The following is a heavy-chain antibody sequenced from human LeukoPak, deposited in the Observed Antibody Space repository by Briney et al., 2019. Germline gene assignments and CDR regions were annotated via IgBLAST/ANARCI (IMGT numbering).Heavy chain of an antibody. D-gene: IGHD3-3*01. J-gene: IGHJ4*02. V-gene: IGHV4-34*01. CDR3: ARRPSYYDFWSGYHFDY. CDR2: INHSGST. Sequence: SETLSLTCAVYGGSIHIASFSAYYWTWVRQPPGKGLEWIGEINHSGSTNYNPSLKSRVTISVDTSKNQFSLKLSSVTAADTAVYYCARRPSYYDFWSGYHFDYWGQGTLVTVSS. CDR1: GGSIHIASFSAYY.